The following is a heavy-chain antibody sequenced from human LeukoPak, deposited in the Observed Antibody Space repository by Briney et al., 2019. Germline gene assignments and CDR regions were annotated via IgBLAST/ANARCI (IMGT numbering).Heavy chain of an antibody. CDR1: GGTFSSYA. CDR3: ARDWRGGGDVGGL. V-gene: IGHV1-69*06. J-gene: IGHJ4*02. D-gene: IGHD4-17*01. Sequence: ASVKVSCKASGGTFSSYAISWVRQAPGQGLEWMGGIIPIFGTANYAQKFQGRVTITADKSTSTAYMELSSLRSEDTAVYYCARDWRGGGDVGGLWGQGTLVTVSS. CDR2: IIPIFGTA.